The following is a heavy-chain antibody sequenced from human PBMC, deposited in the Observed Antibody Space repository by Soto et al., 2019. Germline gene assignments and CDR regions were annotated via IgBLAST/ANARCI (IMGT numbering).Heavy chain of an antibody. J-gene: IGHJ4*02. CDR1: GDTFNFYT. D-gene: IGHD5-12*01. CDR2: IIPMVGTS. Sequence: SVKVSCKASGDTFNFYTFSWVRQAPGQGLEWMGGIIPMVGTSTYAQKFQGRVTITADKSTNTVYMELSSLRSDDTAVYYCERVVANPGYPDNWSQGTLVTVSS. V-gene: IGHV1-69*06. CDR3: ERVVANPGYPDN.